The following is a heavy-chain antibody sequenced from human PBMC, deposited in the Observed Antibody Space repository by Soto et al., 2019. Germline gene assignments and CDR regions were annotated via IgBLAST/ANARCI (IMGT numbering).Heavy chain of an antibody. J-gene: IGHJ4*02. D-gene: IGHD6-13*01. CDR2: ISHSGGT. CDR1: GGSFNGYY. Sequence: SGSLTLTCAVYGGSFNGYYLSWIRQAPGKGLEWIGAISHSGGTKYNPSLKSRVTISGDTSKSPFSLKLSCLRAADTAVYYCATSPRHSSSWYDYWGQGTLVTVSS. CDR3: ATSPRHSSSWYDY. V-gene: IGHV4-34*01.